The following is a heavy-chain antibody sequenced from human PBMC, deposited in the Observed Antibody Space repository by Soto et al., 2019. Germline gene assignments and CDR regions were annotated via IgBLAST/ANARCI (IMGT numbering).Heavy chain of an antibody. Sequence: GGSLRLSCAASGFTFSSYSMNWVRQAPGKGLEWVSYISSSSSTIYYADSVKGRFTISRDNAKNSLYLQMNSLRDEDTAVYYCAKDLLGDRSGYHYGEDYWGQGTLVTVSS. CDR1: GFTFSSYS. CDR3: AKDLLGDRSGYHYGEDY. CDR2: ISSSSSTI. V-gene: IGHV3-48*02. J-gene: IGHJ4*02. D-gene: IGHD3-22*01.